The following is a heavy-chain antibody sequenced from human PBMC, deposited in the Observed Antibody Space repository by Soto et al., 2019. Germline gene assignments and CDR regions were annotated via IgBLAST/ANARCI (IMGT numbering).Heavy chain of an antibody. CDR3: AREASIAARPDVGFDY. V-gene: IGHV4-30-4*01. CDR1: GGSISSSDYY. CDR2: IYYSGST. Sequence: PSETLSLTCTVSGGSISSSDYYWSWIRQPPGKGLEWIGYIYYSGSTYYNPSLKSRVTISVDTSKNQFSLKLSSVTAADTAVYYCAREASIAARPDVGFDYWGQGTLVTVSS. D-gene: IGHD6-6*01. J-gene: IGHJ4*02.